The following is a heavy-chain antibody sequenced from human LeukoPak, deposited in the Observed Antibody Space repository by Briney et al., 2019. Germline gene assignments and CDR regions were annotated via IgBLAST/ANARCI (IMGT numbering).Heavy chain of an antibody. Sequence: SETLSLTCAVYGGSFKDNYWSWIRQPPGKGLEWIGEINHSGTTNYNPSLKSRVTISVDTSKNQFSLKLSSVTAADTAVYYCARLGPVAGKSYLGYWGQGTLVTVSS. J-gene: IGHJ4*02. CDR1: GGSFKDNY. CDR2: INHSGTT. CDR3: ARLGPVAGKSYLGY. V-gene: IGHV4-34*01. D-gene: IGHD6-19*01.